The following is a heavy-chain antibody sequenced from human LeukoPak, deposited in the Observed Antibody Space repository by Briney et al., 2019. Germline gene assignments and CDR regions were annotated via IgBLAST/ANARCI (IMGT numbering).Heavy chain of an antibody. V-gene: IGHV1-24*01. CDR3: ATDLNQAGDY. D-gene: IGHD1-14*01. CDR2: FDPEDGET. Sequence: GASVKVSCKVSGYTLTELSMHWVRQAPGKGLEWMGGFDPEDGETIYAQKFQGRVTVTEDTSTDTAYMELSSLRSEDTAVYYCATDLNQAGDYWGQGTLVTVSS. J-gene: IGHJ4*02. CDR1: GYTLTELS.